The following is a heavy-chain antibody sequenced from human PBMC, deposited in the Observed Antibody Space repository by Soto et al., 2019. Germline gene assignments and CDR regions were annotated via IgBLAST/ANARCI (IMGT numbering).Heavy chain of an antibody. CDR2: LIPIFGTI. D-gene: IGHD2-15*01. V-gene: IGHV1-69*01. J-gene: IGHJ4*02. CDR3: AADRRGREAYKRNAY. Sequence: QVQLVQSGAEVKKPGSSVKVSCKASGGAFRNYAITWVRQAPGQGLEWMGGLIPIFGTIDYAQKFQGRVTISADESTSTAYMELSSLRSEDTAVYYCAADRRGREAYKRNAYWGQGTPVTVSS. CDR1: GGAFRNYA.